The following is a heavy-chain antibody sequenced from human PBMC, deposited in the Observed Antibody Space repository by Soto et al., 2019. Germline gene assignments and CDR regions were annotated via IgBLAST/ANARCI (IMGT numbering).Heavy chain of an antibody. V-gene: IGHV4-4*07. CDR3: AREVTSRWYKGVDP. CDR2: IYTSGST. D-gene: IGHD6-13*01. Sequence: PSETMSLTCTVSGGSISSYYCSWVRQPAGKVLEWIGRIYTSGSTNYNPSLKSRGTMSVGTSKNQFSLKLSSVTAADTAVYYSAREVTSRWYKGVDPWGQAILVTVSS. CDR1: GGSISSYY. J-gene: IGHJ5*02.